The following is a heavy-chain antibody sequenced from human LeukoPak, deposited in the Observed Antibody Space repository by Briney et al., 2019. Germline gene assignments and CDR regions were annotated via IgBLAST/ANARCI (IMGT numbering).Heavy chain of an antibody. J-gene: IGHJ3*02. Sequence: SETLSLTCAVYGGSFSGYYWSCIRQPPGKGLEWIGEINHSGSTNYNPSLKSRVTISVDTSKNQFSLKLSSVTAADTAVYYCARRMGRWLRFYAFDIWGQGTMVTVSS. V-gene: IGHV4-34*01. CDR1: GGSFSGYY. CDR2: INHSGST. CDR3: ARRMGRWLRFYAFDI. D-gene: IGHD5-24*01.